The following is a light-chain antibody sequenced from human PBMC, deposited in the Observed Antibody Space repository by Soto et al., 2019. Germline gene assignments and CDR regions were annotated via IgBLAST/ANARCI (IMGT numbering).Light chain of an antibody. V-gene: IGLV1-47*01. Sequence: QSVLTQSASASGTPGQRVTISCSGGTSNIGTNAVYWFQLLPGTAPKLLIYYSNHRPSGISDRFSGSKSGTSASLAINGLRPEDEADYYCAAWDDRLRGYVFATGTKVTVL. CDR3: AAWDDRLRGYV. CDR2: YSN. CDR1: TSNIGTNA. J-gene: IGLJ1*01.